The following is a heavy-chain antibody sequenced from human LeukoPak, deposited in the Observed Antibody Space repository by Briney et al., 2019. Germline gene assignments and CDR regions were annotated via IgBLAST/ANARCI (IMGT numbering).Heavy chain of an antibody. Sequence: SETLSFTCTVSGGSISTYYWSWIRQPPGKKLEWIGHVYNSGSTNYNPSLKSRVTISMDTSKNQFSLQVSTVTAADTAVYYCARGSGRYYFYGIDVWAQGTTVTVSS. CDR3: ARGSGRYYFYGIDV. D-gene: IGHD7-27*01. CDR2: VYNSGST. J-gene: IGHJ6*01. CDR1: GGSISTYY. V-gene: IGHV4-59*01.